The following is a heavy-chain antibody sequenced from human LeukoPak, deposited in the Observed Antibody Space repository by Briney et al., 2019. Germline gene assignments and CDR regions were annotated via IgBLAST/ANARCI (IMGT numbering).Heavy chain of an antibody. CDR2: ISYDGSNK. D-gene: IGHD3-10*01. CDR3: AKLHVKVRGVNMLDAFDI. J-gene: IGHJ3*02. Sequence: PGGSLRLSCAASGFTFSSYAMSWVRQAPGKGLEWVAVISYDGSNKYYADSVKGRFTISRDNSKNTLYLQMNSLRAEDTAVYYCAKLHVKVRGVNMLDAFDIWGQGTMVTVSS. CDR1: GFTFSSYA. V-gene: IGHV3-30*18.